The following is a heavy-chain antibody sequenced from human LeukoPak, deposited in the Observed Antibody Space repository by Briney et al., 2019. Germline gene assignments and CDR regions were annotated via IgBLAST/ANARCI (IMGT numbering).Heavy chain of an antibody. D-gene: IGHD3-10*02. CDR1: GLTFRNYW. CDR3: VSWSGKYYVTSEIPANS. V-gene: IGHV3-7*01. CDR2: ISEDGRNK. J-gene: IGHJ4*02. Sequence: GGSLRLSCAASGLTFRNYWMSWIRQAPGKGREWAAHISEDGRNKYYVDSVKGRFTISRDNAKNSLYLQMNSLRVEDTAVYYCVSWSGKYYVTSEIPANSWGQGTLVTVSS.